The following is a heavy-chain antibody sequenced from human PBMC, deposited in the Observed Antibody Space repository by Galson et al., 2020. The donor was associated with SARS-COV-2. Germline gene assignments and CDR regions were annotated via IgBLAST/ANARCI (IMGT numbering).Heavy chain of an antibody. CDR1: GFTFSSYG. CDR2: ISDDGGDS. V-gene: IGHV3-30*03. Sequence: GESLKISCAASGFTFSSYGMHWVRQAPGKGLDWVGLISDDGGDSYYADSVKGRFTISRDNSKNTLYLQMNSLRLEDTAVYYCATGSSWLEYWGQGTLVTVSS. J-gene: IGHJ4*02. CDR3: ATGSSWLEY. D-gene: IGHD6-13*01.